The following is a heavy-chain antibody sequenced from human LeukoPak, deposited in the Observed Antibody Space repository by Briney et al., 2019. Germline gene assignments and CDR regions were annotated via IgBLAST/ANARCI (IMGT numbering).Heavy chain of an antibody. CDR1: GGPFSSYY. Sequence: SETLSLTCAVYGGPFSSYYWTWIRQSPGKGLEWIGEINHKKSTNYSPSLKSRVTISVDTSKNQFSLNLTSVTAADTAVYYCAHSSSSFPTDSWGQGNLVIFSS. CDR2: INHKKST. CDR3: AHSSSSFPTDS. V-gene: IGHV4-34*01. D-gene: IGHD6-6*01. J-gene: IGHJ4*02.